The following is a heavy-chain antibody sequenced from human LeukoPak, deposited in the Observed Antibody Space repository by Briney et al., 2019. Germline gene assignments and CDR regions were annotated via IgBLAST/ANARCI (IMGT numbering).Heavy chain of an antibody. V-gene: IGHV1-8*03. CDR2: MNPNSGNT. CDR1: GYTFTSYD. J-gene: IGHJ1*01. D-gene: IGHD4-17*01. Sequence: ASVKVSCKASGYTFTSYDINWVRQAPGQGLEWMGWMNPNSGNTGYAQKFQGRVTITRNTSISTAYMELSSLRSEDTAVYYCARGDTGTRAEYFQHWGQGTLVTVSS. CDR3: ARGDTGTRAEYFQH.